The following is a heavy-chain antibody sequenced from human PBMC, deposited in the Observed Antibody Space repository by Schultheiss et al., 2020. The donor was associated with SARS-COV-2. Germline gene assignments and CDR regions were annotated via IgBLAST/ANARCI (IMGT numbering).Heavy chain of an antibody. CDR2: IYHSGST. Sequence: SETLSLTCAVSGYSISSGYYWGWIRQPPGKGLEWIGSIYHSGSTYYNPSLKSRVTISVDTSKNQFSLKLSSVTAADTAVYYCARDWDYSRGVLGYWGQGTLVTVSS. D-gene: IGHD4-11*01. CDR1: GYSISSGYY. J-gene: IGHJ4*02. V-gene: IGHV4-38-2*02. CDR3: ARDWDYSRGVLGY.